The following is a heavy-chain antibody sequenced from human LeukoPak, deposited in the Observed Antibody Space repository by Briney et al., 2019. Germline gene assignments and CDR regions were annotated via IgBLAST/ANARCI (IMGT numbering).Heavy chain of an antibody. CDR1: GGTFSSYA. J-gene: IGHJ3*02. CDR2: IIPILGIA. CDR3: ARGTYLNAFAI. Sequence: SVKVSCKASGGTFSSYAISWVRQAPGQGLEWMGRIIPILGIANYAQKFQGRVTITADKSTSTAYMELSSLRSEDTAVYYCARGTYLNAFAIWGQGTMVTVSS. V-gene: IGHV1-69*04.